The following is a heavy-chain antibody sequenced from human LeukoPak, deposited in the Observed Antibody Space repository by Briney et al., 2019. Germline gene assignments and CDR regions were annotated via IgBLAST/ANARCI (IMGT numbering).Heavy chain of an antibody. CDR2: TRNKANSYTT. Sequence: GGSLRLSCAASGFTFSDHYMDWLRQAPGKGLEWVGRTRNKANSYTTEYAASVKGRFTISRDDSKNSLYLQMNSLKTEDTAVYYCARVHSSSWDGSYFDYWGQGTLVTVSS. CDR1: GFTFSDHY. J-gene: IGHJ4*02. CDR3: ARVHSSSWDGSYFDY. V-gene: IGHV3-72*01. D-gene: IGHD6-13*01.